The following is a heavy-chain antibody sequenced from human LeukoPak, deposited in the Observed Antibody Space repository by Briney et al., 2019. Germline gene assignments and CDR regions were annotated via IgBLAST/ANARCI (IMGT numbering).Heavy chain of an antibody. CDR3: ARMFYRRFDY. V-gene: IGHV3-21*04. CDR1: GFTFSSYS. Sequence: GGFLRLSCAASGFTFSSYSMNWVRQAPGKGLEWVSSISSSGSTIYYADSVKGRFTISRDNAKNSLYLQMNSLRAEDTAVYYCARMFYRRFDYWGQGTLVTVSS. J-gene: IGHJ4*02. D-gene: IGHD2/OR15-2a*01. CDR2: ISSSGSTI.